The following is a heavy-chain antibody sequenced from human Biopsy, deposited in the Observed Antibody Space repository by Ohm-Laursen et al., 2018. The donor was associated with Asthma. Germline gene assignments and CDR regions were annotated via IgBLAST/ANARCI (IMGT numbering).Heavy chain of an antibody. CDR2: IDPNSGGT. J-gene: IGHJ2*01. V-gene: IGHV1-2*06. Sequence: ASVKVSCNASGGSFGNHAVGWVRQAPGQGLEWMGRIDPNSGGTNYAQKFLGRVTMARDTSVNTAFMVLSRLRSDDTAVYYCARIKIRIGAGTDRYFDLWGRGTLVTVSS. D-gene: IGHD3-16*01. CDR1: GGSFGNHA. CDR3: ARIKIRIGAGTDRYFDL.